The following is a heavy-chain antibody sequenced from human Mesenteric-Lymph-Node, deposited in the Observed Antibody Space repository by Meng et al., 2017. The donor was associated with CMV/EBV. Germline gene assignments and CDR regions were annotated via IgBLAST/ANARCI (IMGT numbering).Heavy chain of an antibody. J-gene: IGHJ4*02. Sequence: GGSLRLSCATSGFTFADSAMHWVRRVPGKGLEWVSSIGSSSDYIYYADSLKGRFTISRDNAKNSLYLQMNSLGAEDTAVYYCARDLTFSGPFDSWGQGTLVTVSS. CDR2: IGSSSDYI. CDR3: ARDLTFSGPFDS. D-gene: IGHD6-19*01. V-gene: IGHV3-21*01. CDR1: GFTFADSA.